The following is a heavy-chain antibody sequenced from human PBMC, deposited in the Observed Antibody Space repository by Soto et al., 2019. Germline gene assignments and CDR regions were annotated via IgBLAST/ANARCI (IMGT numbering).Heavy chain of an antibody. J-gene: IGHJ4*02. Sequence: PSETLSLTCAVYGGSFSGYYWSWIRQPPGKGLEWIGEINHSGSTNYNPSLKSRVTISVDTSKNQFSLKLSSVTAADTAVYYCASVGGTLSDYWGQGTLVTVSS. D-gene: IGHD3-16*01. V-gene: IGHV4-34*01. CDR2: INHSGST. CDR1: GGSFSGYY. CDR3: ASVGGTLSDY.